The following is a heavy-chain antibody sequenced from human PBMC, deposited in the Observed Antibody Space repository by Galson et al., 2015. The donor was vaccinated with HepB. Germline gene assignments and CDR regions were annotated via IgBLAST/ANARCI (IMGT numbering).Heavy chain of an antibody. CDR2: IIPIFGTA. V-gene: IGHV1-69*13. Sequence: SVKVSCKASGGTFSSYAISWVRQAPGQGLEWMGGIIPIFGTANYAQKFQGRVTITADESTSTAYMELSSLRSEDTAVYYCARDRVVCSSTSCYAGDYWGQGTLSPSPQ. J-gene: IGHJ4*02. D-gene: IGHD2-2*01. CDR3: ARDRVVCSSTSCYAGDY. CDR1: GGTFSSYA.